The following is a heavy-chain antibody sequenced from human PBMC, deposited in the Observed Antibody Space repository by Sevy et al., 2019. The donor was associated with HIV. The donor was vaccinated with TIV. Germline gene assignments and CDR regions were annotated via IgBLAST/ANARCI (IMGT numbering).Heavy chain of an antibody. V-gene: IGHV3-48*03. D-gene: IGHD2-21*02. CDR2: ISSSGSTI. Sequence: GGSLRLSCAASGFTFSSYEMNWVRQAPGKGLEWVSYISSSGSTIYYADSVKGRFTISRDNAKNSLYLQMNSLRAEDTAVYYCAREFQVVVTANYYYYNGMDVWGQGTTVTVSS. CDR1: GFTFSSYE. CDR3: AREFQVVVTANYYYYNGMDV. J-gene: IGHJ6*02.